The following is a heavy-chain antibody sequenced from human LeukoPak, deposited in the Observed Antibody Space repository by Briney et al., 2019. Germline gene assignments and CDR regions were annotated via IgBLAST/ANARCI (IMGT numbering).Heavy chain of an antibody. D-gene: IGHD4-23*01. CDR2: IYYSGNT. CDR3: ARTVGTHRFDS. CDR1: GGSVSSSSYY. V-gene: IGHV4-39*01. J-gene: IGHJ4*02. Sequence: KPSETLSLTCTVSGGSVSSSSYYWGWIRQPPGEGLEWIGTIYYSGNTYYNPSLQSRVFISMDTSKNQFSLNLGSVTAPDTAVYYCARTVGTHRFDSWGQGTRVAVSS.